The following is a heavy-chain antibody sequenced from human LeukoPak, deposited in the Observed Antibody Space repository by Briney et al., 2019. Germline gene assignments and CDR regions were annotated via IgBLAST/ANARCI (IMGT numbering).Heavy chain of an antibody. V-gene: IGHV3-30*04. CDR1: GFSFSSYA. D-gene: IGHD3-10*01. CDR2: ISYDGSRE. Sequence: GRSLRLSCAASGFSFSSYAMHWVRQAPGKGLEWVAVISYDGSREYYTGSVKGRFTISGDNSKNTLYLEMNSLRSEDTAVYYCASADFYGSGSFYSGSCDYWGQGTLVTVSS. CDR3: ASADFYGSGSFYSGSCDY. J-gene: IGHJ4*02.